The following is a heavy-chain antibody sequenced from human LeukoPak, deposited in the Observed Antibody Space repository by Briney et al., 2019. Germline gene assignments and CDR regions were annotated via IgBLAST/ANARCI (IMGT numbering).Heavy chain of an antibody. V-gene: IGHV4-59*01. CDR1: GGSISSYY. CDR3: ARAPEDYGGNYFDY. Sequence: PSETLSLTCTVSGGSISSYYWSWIRQPPGKGLEWIGYIYYSGSTNYNPSLKSRVTISVDTSKNQFSLKLSSVTAADTAVYYCARAPEDYGGNYFDYWGQRTLVTVSS. D-gene: IGHD4-23*01. J-gene: IGHJ4*02. CDR2: IYYSGST.